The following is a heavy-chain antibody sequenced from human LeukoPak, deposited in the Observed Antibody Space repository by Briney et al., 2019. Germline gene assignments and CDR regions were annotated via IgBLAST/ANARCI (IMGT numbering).Heavy chain of an antibody. CDR3: ARASITYYYDSSGYRNWFDP. CDR1: GLMFEDYS. CDR2: INWNGGNT. J-gene: IGHJ5*02. V-gene: IGHV3-20*04. Sequence: GGSLRLSCVDSGLMFEDYSMTWVRQRPGKGLEWVCDINWNGGNTFYADSVKGRFTIARDNAKNSVYLQMNSLRSEDTAVYYCARASITYYYDSSGYRNWFDPWGQGTLVTVSS. D-gene: IGHD3-22*01.